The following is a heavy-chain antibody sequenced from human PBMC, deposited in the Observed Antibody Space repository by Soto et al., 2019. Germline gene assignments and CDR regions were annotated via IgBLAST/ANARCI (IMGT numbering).Heavy chain of an antibody. D-gene: IGHD6-19*01. CDR1: GGSISSYY. V-gene: IGHV4-59*01. Sequence: SETLSLTCTVSGGSISSYYWSWIRQPPGKGLEWIGYIYYSGSTNYNPSLKSRVTISVDTSKNQFSLKLSSVSAADTAVYYCARVGSSGWYGYYYYYGMDVWGQGTTVTVSS. CDR2: IYYSGST. J-gene: IGHJ6*02. CDR3: ARVGSSGWYGYYYYYGMDV.